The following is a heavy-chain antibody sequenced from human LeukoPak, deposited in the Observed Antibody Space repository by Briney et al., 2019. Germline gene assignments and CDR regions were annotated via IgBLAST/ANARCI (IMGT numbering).Heavy chain of an antibody. CDR3: ASGSRVRPFYYGSGSYYHYFDY. V-gene: IGHV4-34*01. Sequence: PSETLSLTCAVYGGSSSGYYWSWIRQPPGKGLEWIEEINHSGSTNYNPSLKSRVTISVDTSKTQFSLKLSSVTAADTAVYYCASGSRVRPFYYGSGSYYHYFDYWGQGTLVTVSS. CDR1: GGSSSGYY. D-gene: IGHD3-10*01. CDR2: INHSGST. J-gene: IGHJ4*02.